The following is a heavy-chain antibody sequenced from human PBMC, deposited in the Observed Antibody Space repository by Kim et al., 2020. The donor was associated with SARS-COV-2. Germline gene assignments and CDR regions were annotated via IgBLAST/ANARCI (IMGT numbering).Heavy chain of an antibody. V-gene: IGHV2-5*01. Sequence: SPSLKSRLTITKDTSKNQVVLTMTNMDPVDTATYYCAHSGALRSSWYFDYWGQGTLVTVSS. CDR3: AHSGALRSSWYFDY. J-gene: IGHJ4*02. D-gene: IGHD6-13*01.